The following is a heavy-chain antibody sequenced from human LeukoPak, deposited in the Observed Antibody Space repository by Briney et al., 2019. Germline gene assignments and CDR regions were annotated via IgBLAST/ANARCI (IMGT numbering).Heavy chain of an antibody. CDR2: IYYSGST. CDR1: GGSISSYY. CDR3: AREGLLPSGYYFDY. V-gene: IGHV4-59*01. J-gene: IGHJ4*02. Sequence: PSETLSLTCTVSGGSISSYYWSWIRQPPGKGLEWIGYIYYSGSTNYNPSLKSRVTISVDTSKNQFSLKLSSVTAADTAVYYCAREGLLPSGYYFDYWGQGTLVTVSS. D-gene: IGHD2-15*01.